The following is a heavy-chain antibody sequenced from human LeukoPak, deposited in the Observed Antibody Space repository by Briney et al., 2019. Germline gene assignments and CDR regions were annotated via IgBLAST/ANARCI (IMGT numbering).Heavy chain of an antibody. Sequence: GGSLRLSCAASGFTFSSYAMSWVRQAPGKGLEWVSSISSSSSYIYYADSVKGRFTISRDNAKNSLYLQMNSLRAEDTAVYYCARSYSGSYYADYWGQGTLVTVSS. J-gene: IGHJ4*02. CDR3: ARSYSGSYYADY. CDR2: ISSSSSYI. CDR1: GFTFSSYA. D-gene: IGHD1-26*01. V-gene: IGHV3-21*01.